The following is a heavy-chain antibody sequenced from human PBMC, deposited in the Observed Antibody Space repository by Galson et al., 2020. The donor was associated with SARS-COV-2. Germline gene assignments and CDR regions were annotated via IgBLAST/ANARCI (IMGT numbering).Heavy chain of an antibody. CDR1: GYTFTGYL. Sequence: ASVKVSCKASGYTFTGYLMHWVRQAPGQGLEWMGWINPNSGDTNYAQKFQGRVTMTRVTSTSTAYMDLSRLRSDDTAVYYCARTGGLDYWGQGTLVTVSS. D-gene: IGHD1-26*01. V-gene: IGHV1-2*02. J-gene: IGHJ4*02. CDR3: ARTGGLDY. CDR2: INPNSGDT.